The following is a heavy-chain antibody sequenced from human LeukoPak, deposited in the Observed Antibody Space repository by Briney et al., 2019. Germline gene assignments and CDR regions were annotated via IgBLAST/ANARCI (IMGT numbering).Heavy chain of an antibody. CDR2: IYHSGST. V-gene: IGHV4-30-2*01. Sequence: SETLSLTCTVSGGSISSGGYYWRWIRQPPGKGLEWIVYIYHSGSTYYNPSLKSRVTISVDRSKNQFSLKMSSVTAADTAVYYWARDRGYDPSFDYWGQGTLVTVSS. CDR1: GGSISSGGYY. J-gene: IGHJ4*02. CDR3: ARDRGYDPSFDY. D-gene: IGHD5-12*01.